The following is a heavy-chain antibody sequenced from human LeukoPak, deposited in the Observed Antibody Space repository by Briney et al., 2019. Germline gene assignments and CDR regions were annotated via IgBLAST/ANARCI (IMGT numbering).Heavy chain of an antibody. CDR1: GGSISSYY. J-gene: IGHJ6*03. D-gene: IGHD3-3*01. V-gene: IGHV4-59*01. Sequence: SETLSLTCTVSGGSISSYYWSWIRQPPGKGLEWIGYIYYSGSTNYNPSLKSRVTISVDTSKNQFSLKLSSVTAADTAVYYCARVIAFWSPYYMDVWGKGTTVTVSS. CDR2: IYYSGST. CDR3: ARVIAFWSPYYMDV.